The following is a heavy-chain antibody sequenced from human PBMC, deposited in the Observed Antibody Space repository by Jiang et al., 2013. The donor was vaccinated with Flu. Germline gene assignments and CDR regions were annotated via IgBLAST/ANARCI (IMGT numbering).Heavy chain of an antibody. CDR2: IYPDDSNA. CDR3: ARRTGALPSVWFDP. V-gene: IGHV5-51*01. Sequence: GAEVKKPGESLKISCKGSGYTFAHYWIGWVRQTPGKGLEWMGIIYPDDSNARYSPSFEGQVTMSADKSISTAYLYWSNLTASDTAMYYCARRTGALPSVWFDPWGQGTLVTVSS. D-gene: IGHD1-1*01. J-gene: IGHJ5*02. CDR1: GYTFAHYW.